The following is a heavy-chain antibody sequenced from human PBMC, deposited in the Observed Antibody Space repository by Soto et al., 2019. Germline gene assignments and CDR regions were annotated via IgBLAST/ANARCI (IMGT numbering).Heavy chain of an antibody. V-gene: IGHV4-61*01. CDR3: ARRYGGNFDY. D-gene: IGHD3-16*01. CDR2: IYYSGCT. CDR1: GGSISSSSYY. J-gene: IGHJ4*02. Sequence: SETLSLTCTVSGGSISSSSYYWSWIRQPPGKGLEWIGYIYYSGCTNYNPSLKSRVTISVDTSKKQFSLKLSSVTAADTAVYYCARRYGGNFDYWGQGTLVTVSS.